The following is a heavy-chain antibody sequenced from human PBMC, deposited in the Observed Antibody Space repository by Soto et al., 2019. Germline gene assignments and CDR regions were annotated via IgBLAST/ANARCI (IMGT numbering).Heavy chain of an antibody. CDR2: IIPILGIA. CDR3: ARAESPTVTAFDH. CDR1: GGTFSSYT. J-gene: IGHJ4*02. Sequence: QVQLVQSGAEVKKPGSSVKVSCKASGGTFSSYTISWVRQAPGQGLEWMGRIIPILGIANYAQKFQGRVTITADKSTSTAYMELSSLRSEDTAVYYCARAESPTVTAFDHWGQGTLVTVSS. D-gene: IGHD4-17*01. V-gene: IGHV1-69*02.